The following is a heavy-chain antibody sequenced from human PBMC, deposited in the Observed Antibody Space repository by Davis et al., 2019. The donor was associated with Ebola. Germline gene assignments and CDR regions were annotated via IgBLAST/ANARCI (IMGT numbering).Heavy chain of an antibody. J-gene: IGHJ4*02. V-gene: IGHV3-74*01. CDR3: ARDIGGAGVY. D-gene: IGHD3-16*01. Sequence: PGGSLRLSCAASGFTFSSYGMHWVRQAPGKGLVWVSRINGEGNSIDYADSVQGRFTISRDNSKNTLYLQMNSLRSEDTAIFYCARDIGGAGVYWGQGALVTVSS. CDR1: GFTFSSYG. CDR2: INGEGNSI.